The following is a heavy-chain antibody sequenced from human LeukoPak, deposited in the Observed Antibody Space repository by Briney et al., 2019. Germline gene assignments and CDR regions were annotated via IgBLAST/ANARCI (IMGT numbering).Heavy chain of an antibody. CDR2: IYPSGNT. CDR3: ARNVPYGSSSRSRVDP. D-gene: IGHD6-6*01. Sequence: SQTLSLTCTVSGASISSGNYYWSWIRQPAGKELEWIGRIYPSGNTDYNPSLKSRVTMSLDTSKKQFSLKLSSAAAADTAIYYCARNVPYGSSSRSRVDPWGQGTLVTVSS. J-gene: IGHJ5*02. V-gene: IGHV4-61*02. CDR1: GASISSGNYY.